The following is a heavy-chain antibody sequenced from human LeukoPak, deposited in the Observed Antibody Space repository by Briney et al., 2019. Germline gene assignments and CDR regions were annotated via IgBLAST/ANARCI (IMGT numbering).Heavy chain of an antibody. CDR1: GYSISSGYY. J-gene: IGHJ4*02. CDR2: MYHSGST. CDR3: ARGCSSTRCYLDFDY. V-gene: IGHV4-38-2*02. Sequence: SETLSLTCSVSGYSISSGYYWGWFRQPPGKGLEWIGNMYHSGSTYYNPSLKSRVTISVDTSKNQFSLKLSSVTAADTAVYYCARGCSSTRCYLDFDYWGQGTLVTVSS. D-gene: IGHD2-2*01.